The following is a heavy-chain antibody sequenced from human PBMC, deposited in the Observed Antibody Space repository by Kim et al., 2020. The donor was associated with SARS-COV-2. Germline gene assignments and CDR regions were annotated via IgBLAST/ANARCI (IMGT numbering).Heavy chain of an antibody. D-gene: IGHD5-18*01. Sequence: SETLSLTCAVYGGSFSGYYWSWIRQPPGKGLEWIGEINHSGSTNYNPSLKSRVTISVDTSKNQFSLKLSSVTAADTAVYYCARGAGYSYGYPFDYWGQGTLVTVSS. CDR3: ARGAGYSYGYPFDY. CDR2: INHSGST. V-gene: IGHV4-34*01. CDR1: GGSFSGYY. J-gene: IGHJ4*02.